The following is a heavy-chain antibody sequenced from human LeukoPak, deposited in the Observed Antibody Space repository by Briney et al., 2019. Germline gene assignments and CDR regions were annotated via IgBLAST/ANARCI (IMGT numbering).Heavy chain of an antibody. CDR3: ARGYCSGGSCYPYRGYYYYYMDV. J-gene: IGHJ6*03. Sequence: SETLSLTCAVYGGSFSGYYWSWIRQPPGKGLEWIGEINHSGSTNYNPSLKSRVTISVDTSKNQFSLKLSSVTAADTAVYYCARGYCSGGSCYPYRGYYYYYMDVWGKGTTVTVSS. CDR1: GGSFSGYY. V-gene: IGHV4-34*01. CDR2: INHSGST. D-gene: IGHD2-15*01.